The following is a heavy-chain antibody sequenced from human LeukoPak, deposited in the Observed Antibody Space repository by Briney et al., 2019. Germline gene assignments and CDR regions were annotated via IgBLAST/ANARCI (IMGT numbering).Heavy chain of an antibody. V-gene: IGHV4-59*08. CDR3: ASDSSGYYYFDY. Sequence: SETLSLTCTVSGGSISSYYWSWIRQPPGKGLEWIGYIYYSGSTNYNPSLKSRVTISVDTSKNQFSLKLSSVTAADTAVYYCASDSSGYYYFDYWGQGTLVTVSS. J-gene: IGHJ4*02. D-gene: IGHD3-22*01. CDR1: GGSISSYY. CDR2: IYYSGST.